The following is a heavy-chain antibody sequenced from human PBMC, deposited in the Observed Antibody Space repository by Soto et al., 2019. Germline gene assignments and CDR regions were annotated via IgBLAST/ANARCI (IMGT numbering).Heavy chain of an antibody. J-gene: IGHJ3*02. CDR1: GGSISSGGYY. CDR3: ARSDSSGYYYHIADAFDI. V-gene: IGHV4-31*03. D-gene: IGHD3-22*01. Sequence: KSSETLSLTCTVSGGSISSGGYYWSWIRQHPGKGLEWIGYIYYSGSTYYNPSLKSRVTISVDTSKNQFSLKLSSVTAADTAVYYCARSDSSGYYYHIADAFDIWGQGTMVTVSS. CDR2: IYYSGST.